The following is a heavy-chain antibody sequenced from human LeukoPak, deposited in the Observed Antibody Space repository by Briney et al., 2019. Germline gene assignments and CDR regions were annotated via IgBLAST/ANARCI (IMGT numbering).Heavy chain of an antibody. D-gene: IGHD2-21*01. CDR3: ARAGDSPMDV. Sequence: SETLSLTCTVSGGSIGSHYWSWIRQPPGKGLEWIGYIYYSGSTNYNPTLKSRVTISVDTSKNQFSLKLSSVTAADTAVYYCARAGDSPMDVWGKGTTVTVSS. J-gene: IGHJ6*03. CDR1: GGSIGSHY. V-gene: IGHV4-59*11. CDR2: IYYSGST.